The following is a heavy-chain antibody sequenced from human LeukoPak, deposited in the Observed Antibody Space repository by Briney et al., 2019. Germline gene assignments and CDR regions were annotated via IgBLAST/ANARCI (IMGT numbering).Heavy chain of an antibody. CDR1: GFTFSSYS. J-gene: IGHJ5*01. V-gene: IGHV3-48*01. CDR2: ISTSSAVM. CDR3: ARDVGYCSGGSCYRWFAS. Sequence: QPGGSLRLSCAPSGFTFSSYSISWVRQAPGKGLEWVSYISTSSAVMYYADSVKGRFTISRDDARNSVSLQMNGLRADDTAVYYCARDVGYCSGGSCYRWFASWGQGTLVIVSS. D-gene: IGHD2-15*01.